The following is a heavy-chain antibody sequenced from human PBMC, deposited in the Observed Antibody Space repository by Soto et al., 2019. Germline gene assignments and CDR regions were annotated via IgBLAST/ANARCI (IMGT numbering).Heavy chain of an antibody. Sequence: EAQLVESGGGLVQPGGSLRLSCAASGFTFSSYSMNWVRQAPGKGLEWVSYISSRSSTKYYADSVRGRFTISRDNAKNSLYLQMNSLRAEDTAVYYCARDRAGLGDYNYYSYMDVWGKGTTVTVSS. V-gene: IGHV3-48*01. J-gene: IGHJ6*03. CDR2: ISSRSSTK. CDR1: GFTFSSYS. D-gene: IGHD4-17*01. CDR3: ARDRAGLGDYNYYSYMDV.